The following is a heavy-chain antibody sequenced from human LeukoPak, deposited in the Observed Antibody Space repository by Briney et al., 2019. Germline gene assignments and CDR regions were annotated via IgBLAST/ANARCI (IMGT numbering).Heavy chain of an antibody. Sequence: PGGSLILSCAGSGYTFSGSAVHWVRQASGKGLEWVGRIRTKGNSYATAYDASVKGRFTISRDDSKNTAYLQMNSLKTEDTAVYYCTLEGRIGDPSFSFDYWGRGTLVTVSS. J-gene: IGHJ4*02. CDR2: IRTKGNSYAT. CDR1: GYTFSGSA. V-gene: IGHV3-73*01. D-gene: IGHD2-21*02. CDR3: TLEGRIGDPSFSFDY.